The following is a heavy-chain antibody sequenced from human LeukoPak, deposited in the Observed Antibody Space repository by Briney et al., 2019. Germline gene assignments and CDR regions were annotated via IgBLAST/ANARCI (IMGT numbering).Heavy chain of an antibody. V-gene: IGHV4-38-2*01. CDR1: GYPISSGYY. D-gene: IGHD6-13*01. J-gene: IGHJ4*02. Sequence: PSETLSLTYAVSGYPISSGYYWGWIRQPPGKGLEWIGSIYHSGSTYYNPSLKSRVTISVDTSKNQFSLKLSSVTAADTAVYYCARINRQQLVLDYWGQGTLVTVSS. CDR3: ARINRQQLVLDY. CDR2: IYHSGST.